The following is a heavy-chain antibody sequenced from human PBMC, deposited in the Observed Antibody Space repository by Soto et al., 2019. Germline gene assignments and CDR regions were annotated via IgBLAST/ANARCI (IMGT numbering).Heavy chain of an antibody. D-gene: IGHD3-3*01. CDR3: TTGLRRDFWSGYYQH. CDR1: GFTFSNAW. CDR2: IKSKTDGGTT. J-gene: IGHJ1*01. V-gene: IGHV3-15*07. Sequence: PGGSLRLSCAASGFTFSNAWMNWVRQAPGKGLEWVGRIKSKTDGGTTDYAAPVKGRFTISRDDSKNTLYLQMNSLKTEVTAVYYCTTGLRRDFWSGYYQHWGQGTLVTVSS.